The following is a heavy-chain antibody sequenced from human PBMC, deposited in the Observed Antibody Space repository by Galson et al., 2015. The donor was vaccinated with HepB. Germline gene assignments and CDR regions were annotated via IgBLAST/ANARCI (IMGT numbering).Heavy chain of an antibody. Sequence: SVKVSCKASGFTFTSYYMHWVRQAPGQGLEWMGIINPSGISTSYAQTFQGRVTMTRDTSTSTVYMELSSLRSEDTAVYYCARQPSTIFGVVIMGEYGMDVWGQGTTVTVSS. V-gene: IGHV1-46*01. J-gene: IGHJ6*02. CDR1: GFTFTSYY. CDR3: ARQPSTIFGVVIMGEYGMDV. D-gene: IGHD3-3*01. CDR2: INPSGIST.